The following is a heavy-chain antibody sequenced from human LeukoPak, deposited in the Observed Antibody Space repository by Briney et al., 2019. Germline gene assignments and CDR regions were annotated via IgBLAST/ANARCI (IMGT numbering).Heavy chain of an antibody. J-gene: IGHJ4*02. D-gene: IGHD2-2*01. CDR3: ARRFASTLLAY. V-gene: IGHV3-53*01. Sequence: AGGSLRLSCAAWGFTVSTNYMTGVGQAPGKGGLCVSLIHSAPTTSSPASVTAPFPISRDYSTNPLYLQMNRLRVEPTAVYYCARRFASTLLAYCGQGTLVTVSS. CDR2: IHSAPTT. CDR1: GFTVSTNY.